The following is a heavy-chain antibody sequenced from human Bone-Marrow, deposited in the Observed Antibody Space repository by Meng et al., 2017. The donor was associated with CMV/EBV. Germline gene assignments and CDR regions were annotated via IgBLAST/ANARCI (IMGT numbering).Heavy chain of an antibody. V-gene: IGHV3-30*02. D-gene: IGHD3-10*01. CDR3: AKDRWFGDPDGGYYYYCMDV. J-gene: IGHJ6*02. CDR1: GFTFSSYG. Sequence: GGSLRLSCAASGFTFSSYGMHWVRQAPGKGLEWVAFIRYDGSNKYYADSVKGRFTISRDNSTNTLYLQMNSLRAEDTAVYYCAKDRWFGDPDGGYYYYCMDVWAKGPWSPSP. CDR2: IRYDGSNK.